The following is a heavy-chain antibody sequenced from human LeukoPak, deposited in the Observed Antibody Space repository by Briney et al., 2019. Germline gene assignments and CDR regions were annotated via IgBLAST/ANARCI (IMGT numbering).Heavy chain of an antibody. J-gene: IGHJ4*02. D-gene: IGHD2-15*01. CDR1: GYTFTSYG. CDR2: ISAYNGNT. CDR3: ARVYRYCSGGNCFSARGYFDY. V-gene: IGHV1-18*01. Sequence: ASVTVSCKASGYTFTSYGISWVRQAPGQGLEWMGWISAYNGNTNYAQKLQGRVTMTTDTSTSTAYMELRSLRSDDTAVYYCARVYRYCSGGNCFSARGYFDYWGQGTLATVSS.